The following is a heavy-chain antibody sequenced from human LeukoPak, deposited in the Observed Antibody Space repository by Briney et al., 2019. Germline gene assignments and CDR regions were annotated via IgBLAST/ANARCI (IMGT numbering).Heavy chain of an antibody. CDR1: GGTFSSYA. J-gene: IGHJ3*02. Sequence: ASVKVSCKASGGTFSSYAISWVRQAPGQGLEWMGGIIPIFGTANYAQKFQGRVTITADESTSTAYMELSSLRSEDTAVYYCAKGLNGYGSGSYSHLDAFDIWGQGTMVTVSS. CDR3: AKGLNGYGSGSYSHLDAFDI. D-gene: IGHD3-10*01. V-gene: IGHV1-69*01. CDR2: IIPIFGTA.